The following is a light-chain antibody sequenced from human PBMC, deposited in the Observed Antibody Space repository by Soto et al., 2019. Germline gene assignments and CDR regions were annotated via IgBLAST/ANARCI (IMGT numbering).Light chain of an antibody. J-gene: IGKJ1*01. CDR1: QSIRSN. V-gene: IGKV3-15*01. CDR2: GAS. CDR3: QQYHIWPPWT. Sequence: EIVMTQSPDTLSLSPGEGATLSCRVSQSIRSNLAWYQQRPGQAPRLLMYGASTRADGIPARFTGSGSRTEFTLTISSLQSEDFAVYYCQQYHIWPPWTSGQGTKVELK.